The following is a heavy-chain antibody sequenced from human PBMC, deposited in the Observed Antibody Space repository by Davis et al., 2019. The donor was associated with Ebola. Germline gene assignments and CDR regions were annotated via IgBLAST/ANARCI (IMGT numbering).Heavy chain of an antibody. D-gene: IGHD6-19*01. Sequence: PSETLSLTCTVSGGSISSSSYYWGWIRQPPGKGLEWIGSIYYSGSTYYNPSLKSRVTISVDTSKNQFSLKLSSVTAADTAVYYCARRAVAVAKEDYWGQGTLVTVSS. J-gene: IGHJ4*02. CDR2: IYYSGST. CDR1: GGSISSSSYY. CDR3: ARRAVAVAKEDY. V-gene: IGHV4-39*01.